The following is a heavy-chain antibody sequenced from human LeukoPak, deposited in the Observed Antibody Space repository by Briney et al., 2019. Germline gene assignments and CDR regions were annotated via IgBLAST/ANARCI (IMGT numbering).Heavy chain of an antibody. CDR1: GFTFSSYW. V-gene: IGHV3-66*01. J-gene: IGHJ4*02. Sequence: GGSLRLSCAASGFTFSSYWMHWVRQAPGKGLEWVSVIYSGGSTYYADSVKGRFTISRDNSKNTLYLQMNSLRAEDTAVYYCARAGWRYSCGGYFDYWGQGTLVTVSS. CDR3: ARAGWRYSCGGYFDY. CDR2: IYSGGST. D-gene: IGHD5-18*01.